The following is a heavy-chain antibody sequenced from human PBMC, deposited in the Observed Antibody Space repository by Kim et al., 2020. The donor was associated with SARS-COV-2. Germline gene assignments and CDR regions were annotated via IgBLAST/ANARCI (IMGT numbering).Heavy chain of an antibody. Sequence: ASVKVSCKASGYPFMNYYIHWVRQAPGQGLEWMGIINPTGGSTGYAQTFQDRVTMTRDTSTSTVYMELSSLRSDDTAVYWWARGVRFDSSTWHGMDVWGQGTTVTVSS. V-gene: IGHV1-46*01. CDR3: ARGVRFDSSTWHGMDV. D-gene: IGHD6-13*01. CDR1: GYPFMNYY. CDR2: INPTGGST. J-gene: IGHJ6*02.